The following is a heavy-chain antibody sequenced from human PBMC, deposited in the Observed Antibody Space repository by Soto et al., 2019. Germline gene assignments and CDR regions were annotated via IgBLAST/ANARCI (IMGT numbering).Heavy chain of an antibody. J-gene: IGHJ4*02. CDR2: ITPILGEA. CDR3: AREFIEVAVFES. D-gene: IGHD6-19*01. V-gene: IGHV1-69*08. CDR1: GDNFGSYS. Sequence: QVQLVQSGAEVKKPGSSVKLSCKASGDNFGSYSLSWMRQAPGQGLEWMGRITPILGEANSAQKFQDRVTITADRFTKRAYMEMSSLRCEDTAVYYCAREFIEVAVFESWGQGTLVTVSS.